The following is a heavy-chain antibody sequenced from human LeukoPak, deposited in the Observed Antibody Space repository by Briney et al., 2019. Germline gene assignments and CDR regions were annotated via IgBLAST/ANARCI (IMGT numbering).Heavy chain of an antibody. CDR2: INWNGGST. D-gene: IGHD5/OR15-5a*01. V-gene: IGHV3-20*04. Sequence: GGSLRLSCVASGFMIGDHGMSWVRQAPGKGLEWVSGINWNGGSTGYVDSVKGRFTISRDNAKNSLYLQMNSLRAEDTALYYCARGTVSYYYYYMDVWGKGTTVTVSS. J-gene: IGHJ6*03. CDR1: GFMIGDHG. CDR3: ARGTVSYYYYYMDV.